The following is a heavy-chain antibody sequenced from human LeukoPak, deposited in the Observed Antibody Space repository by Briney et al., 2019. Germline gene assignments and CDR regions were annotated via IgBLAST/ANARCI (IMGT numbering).Heavy chain of an antibody. CDR1: GFTFSSYA. CDR3: AKAQENYGDYPDAFDI. J-gene: IGHJ3*02. D-gene: IGHD4-17*01. V-gene: IGHV3-23*01. CDR2: ISGSGGST. Sequence: QPGGSLRLSCAASGFTFSSYAMSWVRQAPGKGLEWVSAISGSGGSTYYADSVKGRFTISRDNSKNTLYLQMDSLRAEDTAVYYCAKAQENYGDYPDAFDIWGQGTMVTVSS.